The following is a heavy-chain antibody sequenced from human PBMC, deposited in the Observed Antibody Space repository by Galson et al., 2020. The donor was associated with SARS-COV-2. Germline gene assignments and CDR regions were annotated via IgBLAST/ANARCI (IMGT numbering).Heavy chain of an antibody. V-gene: IGHV4-30-4*01. D-gene: IGHD3-22*01. Sequence: ETSETLSLTCSVSGGSISSGDHYWSWIRQPPGKGLEWIGYIYYSGNTYYNPSLKSRVTISVDTSKNQFSLNLSSVTAADTAVYYCARALMYYYDTNDAFDIWGQGTTVTVSS. J-gene: IGHJ3*02. CDR2: IYYSGNT. CDR1: GGSISSGDHY. CDR3: ARALMYYYDTNDAFDI.